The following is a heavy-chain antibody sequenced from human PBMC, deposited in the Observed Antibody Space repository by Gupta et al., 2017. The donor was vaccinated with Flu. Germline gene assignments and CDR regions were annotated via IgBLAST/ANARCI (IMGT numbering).Heavy chain of an antibody. CDR3: AKDPGVTTVAFG. D-gene: IGHD4-17*01. V-gene: IGHV3-23*01. J-gene: IGHJ4*02. CDR2: ISGSSGSI. Sequence: TFTNYAMRWVRQAPGKGLEWVAVISGSSGSIYYADSVRGRFTISRDNSENTVYLQMNSLRVDDTAIYYCAKDPGVTTVAFGWGPGTPVTVSS. CDR1: TFTNYA.